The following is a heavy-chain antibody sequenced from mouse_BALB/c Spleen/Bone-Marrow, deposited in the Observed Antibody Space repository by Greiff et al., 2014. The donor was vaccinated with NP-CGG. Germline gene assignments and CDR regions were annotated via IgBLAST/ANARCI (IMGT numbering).Heavy chain of an antibody. J-gene: IGHJ2*01. Sequence: QVQLKESGAELVRPGSSVKISCKASGYAFGIYWINWVKQRPGQGLEWIGQIYPGDDDTDYNGKFKGKATLTADRSSSTAYMQPNSLTSEDSAVYFCARGGISIDYWGQGTTLTVSS. CDR1: GYAFGIYW. CDR3: ARGGISIDY. CDR2: IYPGDDDT. V-gene: IGHV1-80*01.